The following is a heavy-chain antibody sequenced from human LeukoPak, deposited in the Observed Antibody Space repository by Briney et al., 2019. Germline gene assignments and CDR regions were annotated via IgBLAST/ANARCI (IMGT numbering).Heavy chain of an antibody. CDR1: GGSISSYY. Sequence: PSETLSLTCTVSGGSISSYYWSWIRQPPGKGLEWIGEINHSGSTNYNPSLKSRVTISVDTSKNQFSLKLSSVTAADTAVYYCATHLQTGAFKLSDYWGQGTLVTVSS. CDR2: INHSGST. V-gene: IGHV4-34*01. D-gene: IGHD7-27*01. J-gene: IGHJ4*02. CDR3: ATHLQTGAFKLSDY.